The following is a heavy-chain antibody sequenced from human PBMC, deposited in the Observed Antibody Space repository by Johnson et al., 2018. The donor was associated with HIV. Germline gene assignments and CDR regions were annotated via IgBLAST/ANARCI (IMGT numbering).Heavy chain of an antibody. D-gene: IGHD1-26*01. J-gene: IGHJ3*02. CDR1: GFTVSSNE. V-gene: IGHV3-38-3*01. CDR2: ISGGST. Sequence: VQLVESRGVLVQPGGSLRLSCAASGFTVSSNEMSWVRQAPGKGLEWVSSISGGSTYYADSRKGRFTISRENAKNSLYLQMNSLRAGDTAVYYCARGLWATTPGGAFDIWGQGTMVTVSS. CDR3: ARGLWATTPGGAFDI.